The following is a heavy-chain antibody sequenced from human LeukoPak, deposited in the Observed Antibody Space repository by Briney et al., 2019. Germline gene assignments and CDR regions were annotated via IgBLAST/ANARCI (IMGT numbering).Heavy chain of an antibody. D-gene: IGHD3-22*01. J-gene: IGHJ4*02. CDR1: GFSFDDYA. CDR2: ISGDGGST. Sequence: GGSLRLSCAASGFSFDDYAMHWVRQAPGKGLEWVSLISGDGGSTYYADSVKGRFTISRDNSKNSLYLQMNSLRTEDTALYYCAKDPYYYDSSGYLDYWGQGTLVTVSS. V-gene: IGHV3-43*02. CDR3: AKDPYYYDSSGYLDY.